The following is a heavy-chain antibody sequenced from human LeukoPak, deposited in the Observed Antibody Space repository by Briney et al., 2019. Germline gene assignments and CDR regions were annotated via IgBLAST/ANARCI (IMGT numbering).Heavy chain of an antibody. CDR3: ARMNTMVRGVILDY. V-gene: IGHV4-59*01. D-gene: IGHD3-10*01. Sequence: PSETLSLTCTVSGGSISSYYWSWIRQPPGKGLEWIGYIYYSGSTNYSPSLKSRVTISVDTSKNQFSLKLSSVTAADTAVYYCARMNTMVRGVILDYWGQGTLVTVSS. J-gene: IGHJ4*02. CDR2: IYYSGST. CDR1: GGSISSYY.